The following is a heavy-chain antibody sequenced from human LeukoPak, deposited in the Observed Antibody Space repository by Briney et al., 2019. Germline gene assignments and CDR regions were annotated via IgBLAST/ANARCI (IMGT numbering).Heavy chain of an antibody. Sequence: GRSLRLSCAASGFTFDGYAMHWVRQAPGKGLEWVSGISWNSGSIGYADSVKGRFTISRDNAKNSLYLQMNSLRAEDTALYYCARRVGATTFDYWGQGTLVTVSS. CDR2: ISWNSGSI. J-gene: IGHJ4*02. V-gene: IGHV3-9*01. CDR3: ARRVGATTFDY. D-gene: IGHD1-26*01. CDR1: GFTFDGYA.